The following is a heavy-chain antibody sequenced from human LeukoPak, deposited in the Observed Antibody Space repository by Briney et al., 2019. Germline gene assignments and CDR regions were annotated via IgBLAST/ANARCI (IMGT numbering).Heavy chain of an antibody. CDR2: IYYSGST. V-gene: IGHV4-59*01. Sequence: SETLSLTCTVSGGSISSYYWSWIRQPPGKGLEWIGYIYYSGSTNYNPSLKSRVTISVDTSKNQFSLKLSSVTAADTAVYYCAGLLSSGWSGIDYWGQGTLVTVSS. CDR3: AGLLSSGWSGIDY. J-gene: IGHJ4*02. D-gene: IGHD6-19*01. CDR1: GGSISSYY.